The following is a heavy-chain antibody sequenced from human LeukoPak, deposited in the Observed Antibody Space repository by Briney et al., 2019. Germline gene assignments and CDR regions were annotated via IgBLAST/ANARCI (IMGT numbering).Heavy chain of an antibody. D-gene: IGHD3-22*01. CDR1: GYSFITYG. J-gene: IGHJ4*02. Sequence: ASVKVSCKASGYSFITYGISWVRQAPGQGLEWMGWISAYNRSTDYAQNLQGRVTMTTDTSTSTAYMEMRSLRSDDTAVYYCARPYDRSGYYNCYFDNWGQGTLGTVSS. V-gene: IGHV1-18*01. CDR2: ISAYNRST. CDR3: ARPYDRSGYYNCYFDN.